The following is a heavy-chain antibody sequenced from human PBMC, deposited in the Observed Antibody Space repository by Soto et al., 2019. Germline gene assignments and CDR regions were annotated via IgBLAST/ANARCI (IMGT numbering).Heavy chain of an antibody. CDR3: ARGPSLVAYYYYGMDV. CDR2: IISDGSGT. J-gene: IGHJ6*02. V-gene: IGHV3-74*01. CDR1: GFTFSNYW. Sequence: GGSLRLSCAASGFTFSNYWMHWVRQAPGKGLVWVSRIISDGSGTYYADSVKGRFTISRDNAKNTLYLQMNSLRVEDTAVYYCARGPSLVAYYYYGMDVWGQGTTVTVSS. D-gene: IGHD2-8*02.